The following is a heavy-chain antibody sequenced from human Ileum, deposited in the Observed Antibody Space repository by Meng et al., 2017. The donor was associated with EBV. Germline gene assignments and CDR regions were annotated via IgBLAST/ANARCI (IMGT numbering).Heavy chain of an antibody. CDR3: AREGYYGSSGYYFDS. V-gene: IGHV7-4-1*02. CDR1: GYTFNSYS. Sequence: QVQLGQSGSELKKPGASVKVSCEASGYTFNSYSINWVRQAPGQGLEWMGWINTNTGSPTYARGLTGRFVFSLDTSVSTAYLQISSLKAEDTALYYCAREGYYGSSGYYFDSWGPGTLVTVSS. CDR2: INTNTGSP. D-gene: IGHD3-22*01. J-gene: IGHJ4*02.